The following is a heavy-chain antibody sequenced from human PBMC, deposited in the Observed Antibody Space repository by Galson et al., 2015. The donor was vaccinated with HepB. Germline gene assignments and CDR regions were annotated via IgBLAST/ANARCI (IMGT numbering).Heavy chain of an antibody. CDR3: ARGGPWFGERTEYFQN. CDR1: GFTFSSQS. D-gene: IGHD3-10*01. CDR2: ISSSSSTI. Sequence: SLRLSCAASGFTFSSQSMNWVRQAPGKGLEWISYISSSSSTIYYADSVKGRFIFSRDNARMSVFLQMNSLRGEDTAVYYCARGGPWFGERTEYFQNWGRGTLVTVSS. V-gene: IGHV3-48*04. J-gene: IGHJ1*01.